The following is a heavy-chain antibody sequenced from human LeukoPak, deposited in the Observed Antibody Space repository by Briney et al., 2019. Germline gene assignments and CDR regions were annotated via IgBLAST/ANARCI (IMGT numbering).Heavy chain of an antibody. CDR1: GGSFSGYD. D-gene: IGHD2-8*02. J-gene: IGHJ4*02. CDR3: ARGLVHFDY. CDR2: INHSGST. Sequence: NPSETLSLTCAVYGGSFSGYDWSWIRQPPGKGLEWIGEINHSGSTNYNPSLKSRVTISVDTSKNQFSLKLSSVTAADTAVYYCARGLVHFDYWGQGTLVTVSS. V-gene: IGHV4-34*01.